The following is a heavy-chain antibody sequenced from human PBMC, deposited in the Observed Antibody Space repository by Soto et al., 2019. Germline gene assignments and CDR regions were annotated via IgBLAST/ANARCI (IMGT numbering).Heavy chain of an antibody. CDR2: ISYDGSNK. D-gene: IGHD5-12*01. J-gene: IGHJ4*02. CDR3: ARDLPPVAFDY. CDR1: GFTFSSYA. V-gene: IGHV3-30-3*01. Sequence: QVQLVESGGGVVQPGRSLRLSCAASGFTFSSYAMHWFRQAPGMGLEWVAVISYDGSNKYYADSVKGRFTISRDNSKNTLYLQMNSLTAEDTAAYYCARDLPPVAFDYWGQGTLVTVSS.